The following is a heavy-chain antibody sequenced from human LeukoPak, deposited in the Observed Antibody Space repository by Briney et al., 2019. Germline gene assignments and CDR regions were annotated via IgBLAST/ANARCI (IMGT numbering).Heavy chain of an antibody. J-gene: IGHJ5*02. V-gene: IGHV4-34*01. CDR3: ARGSNPPTYYYGSGSYAGRWFDP. Sequence: SETLPLTCAVYGGSFSGYYWSWIRQPPGKGLEWIGEINHSGSTNYNPSLKSRVTISVDTSKNQFSLKLSSVTAADTAVYYCARGSNPPTYYYGSGSYAGRWFDPWGQVTLVTVSS. D-gene: IGHD3-10*01. CDR1: GGSFSGYY. CDR2: INHSGST.